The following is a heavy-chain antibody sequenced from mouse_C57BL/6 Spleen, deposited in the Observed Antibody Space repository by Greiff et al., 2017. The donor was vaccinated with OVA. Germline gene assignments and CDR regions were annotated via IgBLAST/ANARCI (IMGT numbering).Heavy chain of an antibody. CDR2: INPNNGGT. V-gene: IGHV1-26*01. D-gene: IGHD1-1*01. Sequence: EVQLQQSGPELVKPGASVKISCKASGYTFTDYYMNWVKQSHGKSLEWIGDINPNNGGTSYNQKFKGKATLTVDKSSSTAYMELRSLTSEDSAVYYCARFGYYGSSYDYYAMDYWGQGTSVTVSS. J-gene: IGHJ4*01. CDR1: GYTFTDYY. CDR3: ARFGYYGSSYDYYAMDY.